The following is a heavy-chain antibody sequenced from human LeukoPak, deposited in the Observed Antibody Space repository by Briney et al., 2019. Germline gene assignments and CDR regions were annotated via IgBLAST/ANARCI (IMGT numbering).Heavy chain of an antibody. V-gene: IGHV3-48*03. CDR3: ARGYGGDSGNGMDV. CDR2: ISGSGSTT. Sequence: TGGSLRLSCAASGFTFSSYEMNWVRQAPGKGLEWVLYISGSGSTTYRADSVKGRFTISRDNAKKSLYLQMNSLRAEDTAVYYCARGYGGDSGNGMDVWGQGTTVTVSS. J-gene: IGHJ6*02. D-gene: IGHD4-23*01. CDR1: GFTFSSYE.